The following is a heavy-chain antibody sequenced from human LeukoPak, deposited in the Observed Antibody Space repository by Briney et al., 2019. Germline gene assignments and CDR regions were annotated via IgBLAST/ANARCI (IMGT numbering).Heavy chain of an antibody. D-gene: IGHD6-13*01. CDR3: ARGRIAAAFDY. J-gene: IGHJ4*02. Sequence: GGSLRLSCAASGFTFSSYGMHWVRQAPGKGLEWVSVIYSGGSTFYADSVKGRFTISRDNSQNTVYLQMNSLRAEDTAMYYCARGRIAAAFDYWGQGTLVTVSS. V-gene: IGHV3-53*01. CDR2: IYSGGST. CDR1: GFTFSSYG.